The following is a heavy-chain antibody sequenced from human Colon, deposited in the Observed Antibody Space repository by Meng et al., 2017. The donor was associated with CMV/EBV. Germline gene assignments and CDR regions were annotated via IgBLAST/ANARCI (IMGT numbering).Heavy chain of an antibody. J-gene: IGHJ6*02. Sequence: ASVKVSCKASGYTFNDYYIQWVRQAPGQGLEWMGWINPNSGDPTYAQNFRGRVTMTRDTSVKTIDMELTSLTFDDTALYFCARAKLTGDSRYYGMAVWGQGTMVTVSS. V-gene: IGHV1-2*02. CDR3: ARAKLTGDSRYYGMAV. CDR1: GYTFNDYY. D-gene: IGHD3-3*01. CDR2: INPNSGDP.